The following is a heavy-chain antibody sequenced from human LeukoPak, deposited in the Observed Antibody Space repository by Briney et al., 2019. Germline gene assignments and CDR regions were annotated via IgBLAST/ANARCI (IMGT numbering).Heavy chain of an antibody. Sequence: GGSLRLSCAASGFTFSSYAMHWVRQAPGKGLEWVAVISYAGSNKYYADSVKGRFPISRDNSKNTLYLQMNSLRAEDTAVYYCARDQYSTLDYWGQGTLVTVSS. V-gene: IGHV3-30*04. CDR3: ARDQYSTLDY. CDR2: ISYAGSNK. D-gene: IGHD6-13*01. CDR1: GFTFSSYA. J-gene: IGHJ4*02.